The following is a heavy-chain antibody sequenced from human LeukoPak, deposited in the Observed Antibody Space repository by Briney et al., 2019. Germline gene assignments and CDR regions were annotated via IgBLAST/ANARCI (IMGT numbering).Heavy chain of an antibody. D-gene: IGHD2-2*01. CDR3: ARESGYCSGTHCWRPEDY. V-gene: IGHV3-74*01. CDR1: GFTFRSFC. J-gene: IGHJ4*02. Sequence: LGRSLRLSRAASGFTFRSFCMHSGRPAPRKGLEFVSRINSNERSTSYAHSGKGRFTISRDSVKDTLYLQMNSLRAEDTAVYYCARESGYCSGTHCWRPEDYRGRGTLVSVSA. CDR2: INSNERST.